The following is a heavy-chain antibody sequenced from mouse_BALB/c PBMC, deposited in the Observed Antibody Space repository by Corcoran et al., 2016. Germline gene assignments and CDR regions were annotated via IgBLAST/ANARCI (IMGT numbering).Heavy chain of an antibody. D-gene: IGHD2-1*01. V-gene: IGHV1S56*01. CDR2: IYPGDGST. J-gene: IGHJ1*01. Sequence: QVQLQPSGPELVKPGALVKISCKASGYTFTSYDITWVKQRPGQGLEWIGWIYPGDGSTKYNEKFKGKATLTSDKSSSTAYMQLSSLTSENSAVYFCARGYYGNYWYFDVWGAGTTVTVSS. CDR3: ARGYYGNYWYFDV. CDR1: GYTFTSYD.